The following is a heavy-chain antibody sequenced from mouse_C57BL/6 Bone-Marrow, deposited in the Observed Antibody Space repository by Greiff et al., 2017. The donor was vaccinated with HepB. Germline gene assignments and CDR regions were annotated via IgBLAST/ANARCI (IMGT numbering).Heavy chain of an antibody. CDR1: GYTFTDYY. CDR2: IYPGSGNT. Sequence: VQLVESGAELVRPGASVKLSCKASGYTFTDYYINWVKQRPGQGLEWIARIYPGSGNTYYNEKFKGKATLTAEKSSSTAYMQLSSLTSEDSAVYFCARGYTWFAYWGQGTLVTVSA. J-gene: IGHJ3*01. V-gene: IGHV1-76*01. D-gene: IGHD2-2*01. CDR3: ARGYTWFAY.